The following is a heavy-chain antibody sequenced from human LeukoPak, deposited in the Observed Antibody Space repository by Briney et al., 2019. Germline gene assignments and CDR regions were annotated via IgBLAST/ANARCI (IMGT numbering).Heavy chain of an antibody. V-gene: IGHV4-30-2*01. CDR2: FYHSGST. Sequence: PSETLSLTCAVSGGSISSGGYSWSWIRQPPGKGLEWIGYFYHSGSTYYNPSLKSRVTISVDRSKNQFSLKLSSVTAADTAVYYCAREGGYGSGDFDSWGQGTLVTVSS. J-gene: IGHJ4*02. CDR1: GGSISSGGYS. CDR3: AREGGYGSGDFDS. D-gene: IGHD3-10*01.